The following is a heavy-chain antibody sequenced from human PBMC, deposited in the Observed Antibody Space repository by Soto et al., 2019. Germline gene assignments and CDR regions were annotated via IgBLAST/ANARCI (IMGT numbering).Heavy chain of an antibody. Sequence: QVQLQESGPGLVKPSGTLSLTCGVSRGSVSSNNWWTWVRQPPGKGLEWIGEIYQTGTTNYNPSQQRRNTKTQNKTNNHFSLKLNSVTAADTAVYYCARRIALSGTAGAPGDWGQGTLVIVSS. D-gene: IGHD6-19*01. CDR2: IYQTGTT. CDR3: ARRIALSGTAGAPGD. CDR1: RGSVSSNNW. V-gene: IGHV4-4*02. J-gene: IGHJ4*02.